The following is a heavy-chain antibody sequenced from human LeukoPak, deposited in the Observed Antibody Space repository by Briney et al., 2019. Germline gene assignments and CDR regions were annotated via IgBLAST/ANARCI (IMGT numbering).Heavy chain of an antibody. J-gene: IGHJ4*02. CDR1: GFTFGDYG. CDR2: IRSKGYGGTT. CDR3: ARLGYCSSTSCRNIDY. V-gene: IGHV3-49*04. D-gene: IGHD2-2*01. Sequence: PGRSLRLSCTASGFTFGDYGMSWVRQAPGKGLEWVGFIRSKGYGGTTEYAASVKGRFTISRDDSKSIAYLEMNSLKTEDTAVYYCARLGYCSSTSCRNIDYWGQATLVTVSS.